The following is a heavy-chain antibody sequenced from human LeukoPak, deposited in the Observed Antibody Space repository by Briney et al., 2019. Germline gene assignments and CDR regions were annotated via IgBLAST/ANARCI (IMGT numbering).Heavy chain of an antibody. J-gene: IGHJ4*02. CDR1: GFTFSSYG. D-gene: IGHD3-22*01. V-gene: IGHV3-30*02. Sequence: GGSLRLSCAASGFTFSSYGMHWVRQAPGKGLEWVAFIRYDGSNKYYADSVKGRFTISRDNSKNTLYLQMNSLRAEDTAVYYCATLPISYYYDSSGYYFDYWGQGTLVTVSS. CDR2: IRYDGSNK. CDR3: ATLPISYYYDSSGYYFDY.